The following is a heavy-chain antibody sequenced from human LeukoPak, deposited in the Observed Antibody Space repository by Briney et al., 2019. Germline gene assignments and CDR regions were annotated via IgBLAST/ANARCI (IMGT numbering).Heavy chain of an antibody. CDR1: GFTFSNYA. V-gene: IGHV3-23*01. Sequence: GGSLRLSCAASGFTFSNYAMNWVRQAPGKGLEWVSALSGSGGTTNYANSVKGRFTISRSNSKNTLYLQMNNLSVDDTAVYYCAKAVGYNTYWYFDLWGRGTLVTVSS. D-gene: IGHD5-24*01. CDR3: AKAVGYNTYWYFDL. CDR2: LSGSGGTT. J-gene: IGHJ2*01.